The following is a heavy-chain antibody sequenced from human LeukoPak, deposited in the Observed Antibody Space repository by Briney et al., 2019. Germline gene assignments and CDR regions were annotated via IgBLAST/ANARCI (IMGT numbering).Heavy chain of an antibody. J-gene: IGHJ6*02. D-gene: IGHD4-17*01. V-gene: IGHV3-9*01. Sequence: GRSLRLSCAASGFTFDDYAMHWVRQAPGKGLEWVSGISWNSGSIGYADSVKGRFTISRDNAKNSLYLQMNSLRAEDTALYYCAKDRRSAWDYYYGMDVWGQGTTVTVSS. CDR2: ISWNSGSI. CDR3: AKDRRSAWDYYYGMDV. CDR1: GFTFDDYA.